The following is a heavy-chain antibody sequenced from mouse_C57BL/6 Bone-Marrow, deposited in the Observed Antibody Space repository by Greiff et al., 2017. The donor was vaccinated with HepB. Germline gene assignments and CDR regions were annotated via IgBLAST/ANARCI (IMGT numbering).Heavy chain of an antibody. D-gene: IGHD3-3*01. CDR1: GFNIKDDY. CDR2: IDPENGDT. J-gene: IGHJ3*01. Sequence: VQLKQSGAELVRPGASVKLSCTASGFNIKDDYMHWVKQRPEQGLEWIGWIDPENGDTEYASKFQGTATITADTSSNTAYLQLSSLTSEDTAVYYCTGCFGAWWNWGQGTLVTVSA. V-gene: IGHV14-4*01. CDR3: TGCFGAWWN.